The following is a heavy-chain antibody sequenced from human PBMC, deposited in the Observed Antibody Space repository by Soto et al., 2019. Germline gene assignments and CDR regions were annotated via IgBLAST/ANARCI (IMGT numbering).Heavy chain of an antibody. D-gene: IGHD2-8*02. CDR1: GYSFSNFW. V-gene: IGHV5-51*01. CDR3: ASSVLVTSTMNYFDL. CDR2: IYPDDSDT. J-gene: IGHJ4*02. Sequence: PGESLKISCQASGYSFSNFWIAWVRQMPGEGLEWLGIIYPDDSDTRYSPSFLGQVTISADKSIKTTYLRWSSLKASDTAIYFCASSVLVTSTMNYFDLWGQGTLVTVSS.